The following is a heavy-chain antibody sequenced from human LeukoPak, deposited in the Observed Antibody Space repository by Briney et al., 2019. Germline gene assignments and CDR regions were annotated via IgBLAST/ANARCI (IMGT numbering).Heavy chain of an antibody. CDR3: AKGVPGSGWYSGFDAFDM. Sequence: PSETLSLTCTVSGGSISSYYWSWIRQPPGKGLEWIGYIYYSGSTNYNPSLKSRVTISVDTSKNQFSLKLSSVTAADTAVYYCAKGVPGSGWYSGFDAFDMWGQGTMVTVSS. J-gene: IGHJ3*02. D-gene: IGHD6-19*01. CDR2: IYYSGST. CDR1: GGSISSYY. V-gene: IGHV4-59*12.